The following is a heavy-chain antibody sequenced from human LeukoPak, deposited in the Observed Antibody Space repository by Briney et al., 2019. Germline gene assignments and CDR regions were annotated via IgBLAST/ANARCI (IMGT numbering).Heavy chain of an antibody. CDR3: AKRTYYYDSSGDFDY. V-gene: IGHV3-23*01. Sequence: PGGSLRLSCAASGFTFSSYAMSWVRQAPGKGLEWVSAISGSGGSTYYADSVKGRFTISRDNSKNTLYLQMNSLRAEDTAVYYCAKRTYYYDSSGDFDYWGQGTLVTVSS. CDR2: ISGSGGST. D-gene: IGHD3-22*01. J-gene: IGHJ4*02. CDR1: GFTFSSYA.